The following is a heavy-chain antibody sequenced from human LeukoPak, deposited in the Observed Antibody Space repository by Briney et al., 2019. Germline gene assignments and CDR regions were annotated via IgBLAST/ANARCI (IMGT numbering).Heavy chain of an antibody. J-gene: IGHJ4*02. V-gene: IGHV1-69*04. D-gene: IGHD3-22*01. CDR2: IIPILGIA. Sequence: GASVKVSCKASGGTFSSYAISWVRQAPGQGLEWMGRIIPILGIANYAQKFQGRVTITADKSTSTAYMELSSLRSEDTAVYYCATLRGSGYYYVEDFDYWGQGTLVTVSS. CDR3: ATLRGSGYYYVEDFDY. CDR1: GGTFSSYA.